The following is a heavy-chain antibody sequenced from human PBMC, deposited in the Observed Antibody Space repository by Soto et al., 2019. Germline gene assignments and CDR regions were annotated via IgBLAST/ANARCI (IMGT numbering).Heavy chain of an antibody. V-gene: IGHV3-30-3*01. Sequence: QVQLVESGGGVVQPGRSLRLSCAASGFTFSSYAMHWVRQAPGKGLEWVAVISYDGSNKYYADSVKGRFTISRDKSKNTLYLQRNSLRAEDTAVYYCASPLWRDDYNWGYFDLWGRGTLVTVSS. CDR3: ASPLWRDDYNWGYFDL. J-gene: IGHJ2*01. CDR2: ISYDGSNK. D-gene: IGHD4-4*01. CDR1: GFTFSSYA.